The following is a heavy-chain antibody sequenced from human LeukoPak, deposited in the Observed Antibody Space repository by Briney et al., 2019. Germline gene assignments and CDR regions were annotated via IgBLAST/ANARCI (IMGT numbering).Heavy chain of an antibody. D-gene: IGHD5-24*01. CDR1: GYTFTGYY. V-gene: IGHV1-2*02. CDR3: ARDFTRDGYTFDY. Sequence: ASVKVSCKASGYTFTGYYMHWVRQAPGQGLEWMGWINPNSGGTNYAQKFQGRVTMTRDTSISTAYMELSRLRSEDTAVYYCARDFTRDGYTFDYWGQGTLVTVSS. J-gene: IGHJ4*02. CDR2: INPNSGGT.